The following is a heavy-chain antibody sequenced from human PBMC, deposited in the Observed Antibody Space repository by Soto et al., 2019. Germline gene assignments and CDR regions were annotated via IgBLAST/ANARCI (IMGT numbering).Heavy chain of an antibody. CDR2: ISGSGGST. Sequence: GGSLRLSCAASGFTFSSYAMSWVRQAPGKGLEWVSAISGSGGSTYYADSVKGRFTISRDNSKNTLYLQMNSLRAEDTAVYYCAKESVIVVVITNCFDYWGQGTLVTVSS. J-gene: IGHJ4*02. CDR3: AKESVIVVVITNCFDY. D-gene: IGHD3-22*01. V-gene: IGHV3-23*01. CDR1: GFTFSSYA.